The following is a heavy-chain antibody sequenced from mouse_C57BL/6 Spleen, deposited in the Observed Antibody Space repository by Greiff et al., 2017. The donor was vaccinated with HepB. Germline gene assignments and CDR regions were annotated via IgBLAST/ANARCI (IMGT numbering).Heavy chain of an antibody. CDR3: ASSGSGGY. Sequence: VQLQQSGPELVKPGASVKISCKASGYAFSSSWMNWVKQRPGKGLEWIGRIYPGDGDTNYNGKFKGKATLTADKYSSTAYMQLSSLTSEDSAVYFCASSGSGGYWGQGTTLTVSS. V-gene: IGHV1-82*01. CDR2: IYPGDGDT. CDR1: GYAFSSSW. J-gene: IGHJ2*01. D-gene: IGHD3-1*01.